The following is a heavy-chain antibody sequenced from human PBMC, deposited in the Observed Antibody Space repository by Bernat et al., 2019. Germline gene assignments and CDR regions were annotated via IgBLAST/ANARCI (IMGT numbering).Heavy chain of an antibody. CDR3: ARHRVTTGYSSSWYVY. J-gene: IGHJ4*02. CDR1: GYSFTSYW. CDR2: IDPSDSYT. V-gene: IGHV5-10-1*03. Sequence: EVQLVQSGAEVKKPGESLRISCKGSGYSFTSYWISWVRQMPGKGLEWMGRIDPSDSYTNYSPSFQGHVTLSADKANSTAYLQWNSLKASDTAMYYWARHRVTTGYSSSWYVYWGQGTLVTVSS. D-gene: IGHD6-13*01.